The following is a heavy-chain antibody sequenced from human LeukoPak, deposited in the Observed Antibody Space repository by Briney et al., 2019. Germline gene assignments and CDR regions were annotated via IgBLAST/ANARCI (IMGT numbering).Heavy chain of an antibody. V-gene: IGHV3-23*01. Sequence: GGSLRLSCAASGFAFSTCSMTWVRQAPGKGLEWVSAISGSGGSTYYADSVKGRFTISRDNSKNTLYLQMNSLRAEDTAVYYCAKPGIAAAVDAFDIWGQGTMVTVSS. J-gene: IGHJ3*02. CDR3: AKPGIAAAVDAFDI. CDR1: GFAFSTCS. CDR2: ISGSGGST. D-gene: IGHD6-13*01.